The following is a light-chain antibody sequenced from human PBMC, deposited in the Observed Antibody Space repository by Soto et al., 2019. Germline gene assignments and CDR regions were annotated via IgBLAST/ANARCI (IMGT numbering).Light chain of an antibody. J-gene: IGKJ5*01. CDR2: GAS. Sequence: EIVMTQSPATLSVSPGERATLSCRASQSVSSNLAWYQQKPGQAPRLLIYGASTRATGIPARFSGSGSGTEFTLTISSLQSEDFAGSYCQQYNNWPPEYTFGQGTRLEIK. CDR1: QSVSSN. CDR3: QQYNNWPPEYT. V-gene: IGKV3-15*01.